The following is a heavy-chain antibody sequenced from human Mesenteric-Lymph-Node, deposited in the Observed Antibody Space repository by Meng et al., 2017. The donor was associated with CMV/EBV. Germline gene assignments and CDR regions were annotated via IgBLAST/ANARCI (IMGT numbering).Heavy chain of an antibody. Sequence: TFNSYAISWWRQAPGQGLEWMGEIIPRLGTANYEQKFQGRVTITADESTSKVFMDLSSLRSEDTAVYYCAAGYYYGSGSYSQYFDHWGQGTLVTVSS. V-gene: IGHV1-69*01. J-gene: IGHJ4*02. CDR2: IIPRLGTA. CDR1: TFNSYA. D-gene: IGHD3-10*01. CDR3: AAGYYYGSGSYSQYFDH.